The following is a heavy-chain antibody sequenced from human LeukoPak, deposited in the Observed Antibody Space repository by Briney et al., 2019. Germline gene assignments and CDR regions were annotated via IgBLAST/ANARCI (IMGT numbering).Heavy chain of an antibody. Sequence: LSLTCTVSGGSISSSSYYWGWIRQAPGKGLEWVSYISSSGSTIYYADSVKGRFTISRDNAKNSLYLQMNSLRAEDTAVYYCAREGYDSSGYQPGYYYYYMDVWGKGTTVTISS. CDR1: GGSISSSSYY. D-gene: IGHD3-22*01. CDR2: ISSSGSTI. J-gene: IGHJ6*03. CDR3: AREGYDSSGYQPGYYYYYMDV. V-gene: IGHV3-11*04.